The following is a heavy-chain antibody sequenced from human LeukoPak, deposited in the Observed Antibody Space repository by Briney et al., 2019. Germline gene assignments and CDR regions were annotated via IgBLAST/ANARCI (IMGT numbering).Heavy chain of an antibody. CDR2: MYTSGSP. CDR3: ATDRWTNTSSLDY. D-gene: IGHD6-13*01. Sequence: PSETLSLTCTVSGGSMSSANYYWSWIRQPAGKALEWIGRMYTSGSPKYNPSLKSRVTMSVDTSKNQFSLKLTSVTAADTAVYYCATDRWTNTSSLDYWGQGTLVTVSS. J-gene: IGHJ4*02. V-gene: IGHV4-61*02. CDR1: GGSMSSANYY.